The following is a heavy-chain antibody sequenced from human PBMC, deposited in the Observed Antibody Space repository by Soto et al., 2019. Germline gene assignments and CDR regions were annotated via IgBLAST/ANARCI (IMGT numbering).Heavy chain of an antibody. V-gene: IGHV3-21*01. CDR2: ISSSSSYI. Sequence: PGGSLRLSCAASGFTVSSNYMSWVRQAPGKGLEWVSSISSSSSYIYYADSVKGRFTIPRDNAKNSLYLQMNSPRAEDTAVYYCARTLYYYDSSGYRWGQGTQVT. CDR1: GFTVSSNY. D-gene: IGHD3-22*01. CDR3: ARTLYYYDSSGYR. J-gene: IGHJ4*02.